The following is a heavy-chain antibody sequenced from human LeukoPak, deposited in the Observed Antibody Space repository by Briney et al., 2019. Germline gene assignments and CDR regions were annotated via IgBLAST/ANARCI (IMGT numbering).Heavy chain of an antibody. CDR3: ARLTGTTYYYMDV. J-gene: IGHJ6*03. CDR2: IYYSGST. CDR1: GGSISSSSYY. D-gene: IGHD1-7*01. Sequence: PSETLSLTCTVSGGSISSSSYYWGWIRQPPGKGLEWIGSIYYSGSTYYNPSLKSRVTISVDTSKNQSSLKLSSVTAADTAVYYCARLTGTTYYYMDVWGKGTTVTVSS. V-gene: IGHV4-39*07.